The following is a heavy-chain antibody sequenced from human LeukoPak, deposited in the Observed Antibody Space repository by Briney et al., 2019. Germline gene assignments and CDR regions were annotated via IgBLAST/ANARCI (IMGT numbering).Heavy chain of an antibody. Sequence: SETLSHTCTVSGGSISSGSYDWSWIRQPAGKGLDWIGRVYTSGSTNYNPSLKSRVTISVDTSKNQFSLKLTSVTAADTAVYYCARGTGNAFDIWGQGTMVTVSS. CDR3: ARGTGNAFDI. D-gene: IGHD1-14*01. J-gene: IGHJ3*02. CDR1: GGSISSGSYD. CDR2: VYTSGST. V-gene: IGHV4-61*02.